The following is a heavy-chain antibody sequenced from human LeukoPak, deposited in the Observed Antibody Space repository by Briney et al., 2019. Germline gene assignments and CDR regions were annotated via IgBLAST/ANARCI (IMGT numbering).Heavy chain of an antibody. CDR2: ISSSSGTI. CDR1: GFTFSTYD. Sequence: GGSLRLSCAASGFTFSTYDMNWVRQAPGKGLEWVSYISSSSGTISYADSVKGRFTISRDNAKNSLYLQMNSLRAEDTAVYYCARLRYYAMDVWGQGTTVTASS. V-gene: IGHV3-48*01. J-gene: IGHJ6*02. CDR3: ARLRYYAMDV.